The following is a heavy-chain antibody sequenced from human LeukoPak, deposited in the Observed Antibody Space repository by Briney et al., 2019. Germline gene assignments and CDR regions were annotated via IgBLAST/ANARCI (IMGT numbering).Heavy chain of an antibody. CDR1: GGSFSGYY. CDR2: INHSGST. Sequence: PSETLSLTCAVYGGSFSGYYWSWIRQPPGKGLEWIGEINHSGSTNYDPSLKSRVTISVDTSKNQFSLELSSVTAADTAVYYCARGKFAYYGSGSRFDYWGQGTLVTVSS. CDR3: ARGKFAYYGSGSRFDY. V-gene: IGHV4-34*01. D-gene: IGHD3-10*01. J-gene: IGHJ4*02.